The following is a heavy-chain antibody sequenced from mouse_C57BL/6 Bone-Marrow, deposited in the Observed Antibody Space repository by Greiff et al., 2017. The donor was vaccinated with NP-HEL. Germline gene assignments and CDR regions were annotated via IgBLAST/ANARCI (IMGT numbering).Heavy chain of an antibody. J-gene: IGHJ3*01. D-gene: IGHD2-3*01. CDR2: INYDGSST. CDR1: GFTFSDYY. V-gene: IGHV5-16*01. Sequence: EVQLVESEGGLVQPGSSMKLSCTASGFTFSDYYMAWVRQVPEKGLEWVANINYDGSSTYYLDSLKSRFIISRDNAKNILYLQMSSLKSEDTATYYCARGYYSFAYWGQGTLVTVSA. CDR3: ARGYYSFAY.